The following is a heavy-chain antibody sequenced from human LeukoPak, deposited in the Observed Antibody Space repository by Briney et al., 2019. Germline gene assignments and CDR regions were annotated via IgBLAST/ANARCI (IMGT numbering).Heavy chain of an antibody. CDR2: ISSSGSTI. CDR1: GFTFSNYY. J-gene: IGHJ3*02. V-gene: IGHV3-11*01. Sequence: GESLRLSCAASGFTFSNYYMSWIRQAPGKGLEWVSYISSSGSTIYYADSVKGRFTISRHNAKTSLYLQMNSLRAEDTAVYYCARSVGGAARRLADDAFDIWGQGTMVTVSS. CDR3: ARSVGGAARRLADDAFDI. D-gene: IGHD6-6*01.